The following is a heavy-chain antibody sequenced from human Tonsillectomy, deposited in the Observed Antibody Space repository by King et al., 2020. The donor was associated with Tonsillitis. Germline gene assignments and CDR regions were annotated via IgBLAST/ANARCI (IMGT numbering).Heavy chain of an antibody. D-gene: IGHD2-15*01. J-gene: IGHJ6*02. V-gene: IGHV4-30-2*01. CDR2: IYHSGST. CDR1: GGSISSGGYS. CDR3: GAVAIQDYFYGMDV. Sequence: LQLQESGSGLVKPSQTLSLTCAVSGGSISSGGYSWSWIRQPPGKGLEWIGYIYHSGSTNYNPSLKSRVTISVDRSKNQFSLKLSSVTAADTAVYYCGAVAIQDYFYGMDVWGQGTTVTVSS.